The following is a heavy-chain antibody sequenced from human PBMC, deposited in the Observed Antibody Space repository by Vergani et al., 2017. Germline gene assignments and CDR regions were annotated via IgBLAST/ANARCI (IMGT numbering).Heavy chain of an antibody. CDR1: GVTFSSYG. CDR3: ERAEVVVVVAAKTLVDY. V-gene: IGHV3-33*01. D-gene: IGHD2-15*01. CDR2: IWYDGSNK. J-gene: IGHJ4*02. Sequence: QVQLVESGGGVVQPGRSLRLSCAASGVTFSSYGMHWVRQAPGKGLEWVAVIWYDGSNKYYADSVKGRFTISRDNSKNTLYLQMNSLRAEDTAVYYCERAEVVVVVAAKTLVDYWGQGTLVTVSS.